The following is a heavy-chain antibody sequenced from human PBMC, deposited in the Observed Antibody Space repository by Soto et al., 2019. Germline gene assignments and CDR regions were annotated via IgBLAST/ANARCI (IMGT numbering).Heavy chain of an antibody. Sequence: QMQLQESDPGRVKPSETLSLTCTVSGGSINSSSYHWAWIRPPTGKGLEWIGSMYYSGNSYYKPSLKSRVTIFVETSKNQFSLKLRSVTAADTAVYYCARPSIFGAMSYWNVDLLGRGTLVTVSS. CDR2: MYYSGNS. CDR3: ARPSIFGAMSYWNVDL. D-gene: IGHD1-26*01. J-gene: IGHJ2*01. CDR1: GGSINSSSYH. V-gene: IGHV4-39*01.